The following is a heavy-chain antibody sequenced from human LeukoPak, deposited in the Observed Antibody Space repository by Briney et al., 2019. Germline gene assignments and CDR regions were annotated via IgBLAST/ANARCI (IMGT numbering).Heavy chain of an antibody. V-gene: IGHV3-23*01. J-gene: IGHJ4*02. D-gene: IGHD3-22*01. CDR1: GFIFSSYA. Sequence: GGSLRLSCAASGFIFSSYAMSWVRQAPGKGLEWVSAISGSGSYTYYTDSVGGRFAISRGKSKNTLYLQMSSLRAEDTAVYYCAKMTNYYDSSGYHYYFDCWGQGTLVTVSS. CDR2: ISGSGSYT. CDR3: AKMTNYYDSSGYHYYFDC.